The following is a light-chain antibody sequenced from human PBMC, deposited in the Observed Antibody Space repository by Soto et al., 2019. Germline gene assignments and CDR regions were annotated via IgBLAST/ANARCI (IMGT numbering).Light chain of an antibody. J-gene: IGKJ1*01. CDR3: QKYGSSFAT. CDR2: GAS. V-gene: IGKV3-20*01. CDR1: QSVSSN. Sequence: EIVLTQSPGTLSLSPGERATLSCRASQSVSSNLAWYRQTPGQAPRLLIYGASTRATDTPARFSGSGSGTDFTLTISRVEPADFAVYYCQKYGSSFATFGQGTQVE.